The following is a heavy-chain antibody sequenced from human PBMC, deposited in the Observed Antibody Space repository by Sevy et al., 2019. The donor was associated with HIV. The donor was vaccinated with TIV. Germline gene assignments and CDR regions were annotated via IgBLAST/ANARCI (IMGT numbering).Heavy chain of an antibody. CDR1: GFAIDSYS. CDR2: ISGSSSHI. D-gene: IGHD3-22*01. J-gene: IGHJ6*02. V-gene: IGHV3-21*01. CDR3: ARDPTDDGGYSQGMDA. Sequence: GGSLRLSCTASGFAIDSYSMNWVRQAPGKGLEWLSSISGSSSHIFYADSVKGRFTISRDNARNAVYLRMNSLRAEDTALYFCARDPTDDGGYSQGMDAWGQGTTVTVSS.